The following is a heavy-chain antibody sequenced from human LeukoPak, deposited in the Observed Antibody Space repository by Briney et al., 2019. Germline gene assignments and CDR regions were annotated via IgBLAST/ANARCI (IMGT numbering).Heavy chain of an antibody. J-gene: IGHJ4*02. CDR1: GFTFRNSA. V-gene: IGHV3-23*01. Sequence: GGSLRLSCAASGFTFRNSAMSWVRQAPGKGLEWVSTFTGGDGSAYYAGSVKGRFTISRDNSKNTLYLQMNSLRAEDTALYYCAKEGLDYWGQGTLVTVSS. CDR2: FTGGDGSA. CDR3: AKEGLDY.